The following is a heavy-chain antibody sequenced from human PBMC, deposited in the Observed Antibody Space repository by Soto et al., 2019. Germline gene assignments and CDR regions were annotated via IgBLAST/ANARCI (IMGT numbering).Heavy chain of an antibody. J-gene: IGHJ6*02. CDR1: GGTFSSYA. CDR3: ARTSYGSGSYYYYYGMDV. Sequence: QVQLVQSGAEVKKPGSSVKVSCKASGGTFSSYAISWVRQAPGQGLGWLGGIIPIFGTANYAQKFQGRVTITADESTSTAYMELSSLRSEDTAVYYCARTSYGSGSYYYYYGMDVWGQGTTVTVSS. CDR2: IIPIFGTA. D-gene: IGHD3-10*01. V-gene: IGHV1-69*12.